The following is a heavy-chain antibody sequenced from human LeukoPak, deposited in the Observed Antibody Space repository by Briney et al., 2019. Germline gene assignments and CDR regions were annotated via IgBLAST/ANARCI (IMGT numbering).Heavy chain of an antibody. CDR2: ISSSGITI. V-gene: IGHV3-48*03. CDR3: AELGITMIGGV. Sequence: GGSLRLSCAASGFTFSSYEMNWVRQAPGKGLEWVSYISSSGITIYYADSVKGRFTICRDNAKNSLYLQMNSLRAEDTAVYYCAELGITMIGGVWGKGTTVTISS. CDR1: GFTFSSYE. J-gene: IGHJ6*04. D-gene: IGHD3-10*02.